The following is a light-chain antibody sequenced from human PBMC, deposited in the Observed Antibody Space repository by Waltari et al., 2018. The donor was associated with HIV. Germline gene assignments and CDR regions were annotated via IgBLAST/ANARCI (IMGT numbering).Light chain of an antibody. J-gene: IGLJ2*01. CDR1: FSDVGSYNL. CDR2: EVT. CDR3: CSYAGSRIHVI. Sequence: QSALTQSASVSGSPGQSITISCTGTFSDVGSYNLVSWYQQHPGEAPKLMIYEVTKRPSGISSRFSGSKSGNTASLTISGLQAEDEANYYCCSYAGSRIHVIFGGGTKLTVL. V-gene: IGLV2-23*02.